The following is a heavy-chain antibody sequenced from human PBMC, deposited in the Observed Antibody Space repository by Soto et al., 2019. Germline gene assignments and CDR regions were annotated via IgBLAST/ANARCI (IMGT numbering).Heavy chain of an antibody. CDR3: ARLNYDFWSGYGDAFDI. J-gene: IGHJ3*02. D-gene: IGHD3-3*01. V-gene: IGHV3-66*04. CDR2: IYSGGST. CDR1: GFTVSSNY. Sequence: GGSLRLSCAASGFTVSSNYMSWVRQAPGKGLEWVSVIYSGGSTYYADSVKGRFTISRDNSKNTLYLQMNSLRAEDTAVYYCARLNYDFWSGYGDAFDIWGQGTMVTVSS.